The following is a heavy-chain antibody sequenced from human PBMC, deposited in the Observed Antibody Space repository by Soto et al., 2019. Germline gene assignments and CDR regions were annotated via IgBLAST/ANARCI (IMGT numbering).Heavy chain of an antibody. D-gene: IGHD3-10*01. CDR1: GYTFTSYD. Sequence: QVQLVKSGAEVKKPGASVKVSCKASGYTFTSYDINWVRQATGQGLEWMGWMNPNSGNTGYAQKFQGRVTMTRNTSISTAYMELSCLRSEDTAVYYCARGINYYDSGDDAFDIWGQGSMVTVSS. V-gene: IGHV1-8*01. CDR2: MNPNSGNT. CDR3: ARGINYYDSGDDAFDI. J-gene: IGHJ3*02.